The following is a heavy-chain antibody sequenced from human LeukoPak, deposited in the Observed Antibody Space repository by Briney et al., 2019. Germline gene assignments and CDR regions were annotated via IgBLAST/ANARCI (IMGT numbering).Heavy chain of an antibody. CDR1: GDIFTAYY. CDR2: INPNCGGT. CDR3: ASGAYSSSWSVDY. J-gene: IGHJ4*02. Sequence: ASVKVSCKAYGDIFTAYYLHWVRQAPGQGLEWMGWINPNCGGTNYAQKFQGRVTMTRDTSISTAYMELTSLTSDGTAVYYCASGAYSSSWSVDYWGQGTLVTVSS. V-gene: IGHV1-2*02. D-gene: IGHD6-13*01.